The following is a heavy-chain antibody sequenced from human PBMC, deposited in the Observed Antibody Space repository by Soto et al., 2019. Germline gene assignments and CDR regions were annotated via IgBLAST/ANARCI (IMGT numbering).Heavy chain of an antibody. V-gene: IGHV3-15*07. CDR2: IKSKTDGGTT. D-gene: IGHD3-10*01. J-gene: IGHJ6*02. CDR3: TTVGIWLVETPPVDGMDV. CDR1: DFPFTKAW. Sequence: PGGSLRLSCAVSDFPFTKAWMNWVRQAPGKGLEWVGRIKSKTDGGTTDYAAPVKGRFTISRDDSKNTLYLQMNSLKTEDTAIYYFTTVGIWLVETPPVDGMDVWGQGTTVTVSS.